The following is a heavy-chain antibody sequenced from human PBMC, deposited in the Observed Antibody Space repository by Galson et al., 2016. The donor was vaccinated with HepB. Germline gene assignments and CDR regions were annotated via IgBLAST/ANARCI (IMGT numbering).Heavy chain of an antibody. CDR2: ISYHGSDQ. CDR3: VRDRRYYDFWSGQGGMDV. D-gene: IGHD3-3*01. V-gene: IGHV3-30*04. CDR1: GFTFIAYS. Sequence: SLRLSCAASGFTFIAYSMHWVRQTPGKGLEWVAVISYHGSDQYYADSVKGRFTISRDDSKNTLHLQMNSLRPEDTALYYCVRDRRYYDFWSGQGGMDVWGQGATVTVSS. J-gene: IGHJ6*02.